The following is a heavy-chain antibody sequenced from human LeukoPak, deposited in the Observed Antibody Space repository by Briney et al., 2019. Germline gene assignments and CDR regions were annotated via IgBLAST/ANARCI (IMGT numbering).Heavy chain of an antibody. V-gene: IGHV3-30*18. J-gene: IGHJ4*02. CDR3: AKELYPPSSYYYDSSLDY. D-gene: IGHD3-22*01. CDR2: ILYDASTK. CDR1: TFTFSSFG. Sequence: PGRCLRLSCAVSTFTFSSFGMHWVRPAPSGGLEWVAVILYDASTKYYADSVKGRFTISRDNSKNTLYLQMNSLRAEDTAVYYCAKELYPPSSYYYDSSLDYWGQGTLVTVSS.